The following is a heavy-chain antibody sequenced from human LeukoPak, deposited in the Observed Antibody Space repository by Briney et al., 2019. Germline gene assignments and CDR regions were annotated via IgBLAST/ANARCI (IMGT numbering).Heavy chain of an antibody. Sequence: PGGSLRLSCAASGFTFSDYYMSLIRQAPGKGLEWVSYISSSGSTIYYADSVKGRFTISRDNAKNSLYLQMNSLRAEDTAVYYCARDLVTRDGHTQPSHAFDIWGQGTMVTVSS. CDR3: ARDLVTRDGHTQPSHAFDI. CDR1: GFTFSDYY. J-gene: IGHJ3*02. D-gene: IGHD5-24*01. V-gene: IGHV3-11*04. CDR2: ISSSGSTI.